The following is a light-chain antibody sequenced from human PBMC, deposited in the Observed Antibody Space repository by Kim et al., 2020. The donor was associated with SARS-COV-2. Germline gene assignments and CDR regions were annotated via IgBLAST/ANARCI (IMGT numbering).Light chain of an antibody. V-gene: IGLV2-23*02. CDR2: EVS. Sequence: QSALTQPASVSGSPGQSITISCTGTSSDVGSYNLVSWYQQHPGKAPKLMIYEVSKRPSGVSNRFSGSKSGNTASLTISGLQAEDEGDYYCCSYAGSSTFYVFGTGTKV. J-gene: IGLJ1*01. CDR1: SSDVGSYNL. CDR3: CSYAGSSTFYV.